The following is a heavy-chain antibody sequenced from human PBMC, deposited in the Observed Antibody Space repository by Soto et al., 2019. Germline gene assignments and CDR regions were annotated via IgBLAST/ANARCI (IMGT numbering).Heavy chain of an antibody. D-gene: IGHD2-15*01. CDR3: AKDLSRGQCDY. CDR1: GFTFSNYW. CDR2: IRSDGTAT. V-gene: IGHV3-74*01. J-gene: IGHJ4*02. Sequence: EMQLVESGGGLVQPGGSLRLSCVASGFTFSNYWMHWVRQDPGMGLVWVSSIRSDGTATQYADSVNGRFTVSRDNTKNTLYRQMTSLRAEDTAGDYGAKDLSRGQCDYWGQGTLVTVSS.